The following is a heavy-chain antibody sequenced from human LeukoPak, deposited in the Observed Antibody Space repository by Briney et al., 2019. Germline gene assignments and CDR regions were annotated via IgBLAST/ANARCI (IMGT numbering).Heavy chain of an antibody. CDR3: ARGVAGDAFDI. CDR2: IIPIFGTA. Sequence: ASVKVSCKASGGTFSSYAISWVRQAPGQGFEWMGGIIPIFGTANYAQKFQGRVTITADESTSTAYMELSSLRSEDTAVYYCARGVAGDAFDIWGQGTMVTVSS. CDR1: GGTFSSYA. V-gene: IGHV1-69*13. D-gene: IGHD6-19*01. J-gene: IGHJ3*02.